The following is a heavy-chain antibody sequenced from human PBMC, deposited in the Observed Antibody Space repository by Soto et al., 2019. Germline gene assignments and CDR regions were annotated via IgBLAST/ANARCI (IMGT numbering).Heavy chain of an antibody. CDR2: INHSGST. CDR1: GGSFSGYY. J-gene: IGHJ4*02. D-gene: IGHD2-15*01. CDR3: ARAAPRRSYCSGGSCKTSLTGSHSDY. V-gene: IGHV4-34*01. Sequence: SETLSLTCAVYGGSFSGYYWSWIRQPPGKGLEWIGEINHSGSTNYNPSLKSRVTISVDTSKNQFSLKLSSVTAADTAVYYCARAAPRRSYCSGGSCKTSLTGSHSDYWGQGTRVTVSS.